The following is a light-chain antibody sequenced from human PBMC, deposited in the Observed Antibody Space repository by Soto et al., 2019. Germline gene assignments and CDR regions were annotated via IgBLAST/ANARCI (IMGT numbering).Light chain of an antibody. V-gene: IGKV1-8*01. CDR2: AAS. CDR3: QQYYSYAWT. Sequence: AIRRTQSPSSLSASTGDRVTITCRASQGISSYLAWYQQKPGKAPKLLIYAASTLQSGVPSRFRGSGSGTDFTLTISCLKSEDFATYYCQQYYSYAWTFGQGTKVDIK. CDR1: QGISSY. J-gene: IGKJ1*01.